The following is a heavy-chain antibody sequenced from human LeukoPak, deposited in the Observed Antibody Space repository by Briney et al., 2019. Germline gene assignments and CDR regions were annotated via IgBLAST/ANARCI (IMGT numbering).Heavy chain of an antibody. V-gene: IGHV4-38-2*01. CDR1: GHSIISDYY. J-gene: IGHJ4*02. CDR2: IYHSGST. D-gene: IGHD1/OR15-1a*01. Sequence: SETLSLTCAVSGHSIISDYYWGWIRQPPGKGLEWIGSIYHSGSTYCNPSLKSRVTILVDTSKNQFSLKLSSVTAADTAVYYCARAYRTIVYWGQGTLVTVSS. CDR3: ARAYRTIVY.